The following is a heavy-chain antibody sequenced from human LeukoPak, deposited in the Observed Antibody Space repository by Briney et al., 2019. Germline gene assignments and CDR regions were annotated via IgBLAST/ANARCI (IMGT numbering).Heavy chain of an antibody. J-gene: IGHJ4*02. CDR1: GFTFSSFG. V-gene: IGHV3-30*18. CDR3: AKDRRGYSAYGTFDD. Sequence: PGRSLRLSCAASGFTFSSFGMHWVRQAPGKGLEWVAVISYDGSNKYHADSVKGRFTISRDNSKNTLYLQMNSLRAEDTAVFYCAKDRRGYSAYGTFDDWGQGTLVTVS. CDR2: ISYDGSNK. D-gene: IGHD5-12*01.